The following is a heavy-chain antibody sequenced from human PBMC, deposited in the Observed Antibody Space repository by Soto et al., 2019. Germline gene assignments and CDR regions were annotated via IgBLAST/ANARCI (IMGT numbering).Heavy chain of an antibody. D-gene: IGHD5-18*01. CDR3: ARDNGYSYGYTLDH. CDR1: GVSISSGDNY. CDR2: IYYSGST. Sequence: LTCTVSGVSISSGDNYWSWIRQTPGKGLEWIGYIYYSGSTNYNPSLKSRVTISVDTSKNQFSLKLSSVTAADTAVYYCARDNGYSYGYTLDHWGQGTLVTVSS. V-gene: IGHV4-61*08. J-gene: IGHJ4*02.